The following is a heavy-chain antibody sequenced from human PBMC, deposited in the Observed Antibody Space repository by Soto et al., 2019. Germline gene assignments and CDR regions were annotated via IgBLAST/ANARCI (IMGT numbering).Heavy chain of an antibody. J-gene: IGHJ6*03. V-gene: IGHV3-48*01. CDR2: ISSSSSTI. D-gene: IGHD3-10*01. CDR1: GFTFSSYS. CDR3: ARDAHTYYYGSGSFTYYYYMDV. Sequence: GGSLRLSCAASGFTFSSYSMNWVRQAPGKGLEWVSYISSSSSTIYYADSVKGRFTISRDNAKNSLYLQMNSLRAEDTAVYYCARDAHTYYYGSGSFTYYYYMDVWGKGTTVTVSS.